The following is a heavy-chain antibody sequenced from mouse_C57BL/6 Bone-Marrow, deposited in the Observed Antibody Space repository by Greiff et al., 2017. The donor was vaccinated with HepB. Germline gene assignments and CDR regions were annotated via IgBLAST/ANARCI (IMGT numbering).Heavy chain of an antibody. V-gene: IGHV5-16*01. D-gene: IGHD2-3*01. CDR2: INYDGSST. Sequence: EVKLVESEGGLVQPGSSMKLSCTASGFTFSDYYMAWVRQVPEKGLEWVANINYDGSSTYYLDSLKSRFIISRDNAKNILYLQMSSLKSEDTATYYCARDWVDGYYDYFDYWGQGTTLTVSS. J-gene: IGHJ2*01. CDR1: GFTFSDYY. CDR3: ARDWVDGYYDYFDY.